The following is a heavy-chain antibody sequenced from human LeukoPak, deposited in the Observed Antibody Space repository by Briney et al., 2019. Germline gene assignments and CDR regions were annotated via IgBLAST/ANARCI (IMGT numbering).Heavy chain of an antibody. D-gene: IGHD1-20*01. J-gene: IGHJ3*02. Sequence: ASVKVSCKASGGTFSSYAISWVRQAPGQGLEWMGGIIPIFGTANYAQKFQGRVTITTDESTSTAYMELSSLRPEDTAVYYCARVLILTGTTSVLGAFDIWGQGTMVTVSS. CDR3: ARVLILTGTTSVLGAFDI. V-gene: IGHV1-69*05. CDR2: IIPIFGTA. CDR1: GGTFSSYA.